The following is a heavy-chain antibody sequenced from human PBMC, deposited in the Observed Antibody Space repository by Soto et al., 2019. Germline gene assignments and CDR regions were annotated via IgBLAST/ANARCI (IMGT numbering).Heavy chain of an antibody. CDR3: SRGIKGGLDA. J-gene: IGHJ5*02. Sequence: QVQLAESGGGLVQPGRSLRPSCATSGFVSNDYDIHWIRQAPGKGLAWLASISYDGRNKYYADAVKGRFTISRDNSKNTLSLQINSLGAEDTAVYYCSRGIKGGLDAWGPGTLVTVSS. V-gene: IGHV3-30*03. CDR2: ISYDGRNK. CDR1: GFVSNDYD. D-gene: IGHD2-21*01.